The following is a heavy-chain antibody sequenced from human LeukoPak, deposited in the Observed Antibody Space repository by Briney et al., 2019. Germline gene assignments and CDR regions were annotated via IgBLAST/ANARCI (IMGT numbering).Heavy chain of an antibody. Sequence: GGSLRLSCAASGFTITSYAMSWVRQAPGKGLEWVANIKQDGSEKYYVDSVKGRFTISRDNAKNSLYLQMNSLRAEDTAVYYCARDRIGYSYGYEDYWGQGTLVTVSS. CDR3: ARDRIGYSYGYEDY. D-gene: IGHD5-18*01. J-gene: IGHJ4*02. V-gene: IGHV3-7*01. CDR1: GFTITSYA. CDR2: IKQDGSEK.